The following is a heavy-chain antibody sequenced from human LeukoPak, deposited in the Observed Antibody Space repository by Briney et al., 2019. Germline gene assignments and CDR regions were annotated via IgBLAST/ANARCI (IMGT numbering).Heavy chain of an antibody. CDR1: GGSISSSSYY. CDR3: AGLDGDTDAFDI. D-gene: IGHD5-24*01. J-gene: IGHJ3*02. V-gene: IGHV4-39*01. Sequence: PSETLPLTCTVSGGSISSSSYYWGWIRQPPGKGLEWIGSIYYSGSTYYNPSLKSRVTISVDTSKNQFSLKLSSVTAADTAVYYCAGLDGDTDAFDIWGQGTMVTVSS. CDR2: IYYSGST.